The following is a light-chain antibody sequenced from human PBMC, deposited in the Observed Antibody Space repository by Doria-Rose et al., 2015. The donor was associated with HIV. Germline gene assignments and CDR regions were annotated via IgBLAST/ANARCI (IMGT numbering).Light chain of an antibody. CDR2: DGS. Sequence: EIVMTQSPGTLSLSPGEGATLSCRASQSFSSTYLAWNQQKPVQAPSLLIYDGSTRATGIPDRFSASGSGTDFTHTINRLEPEDFALYYCHQYGTSWTFGQGTKVEI. V-gene: IGKV3-20*01. CDR3: HQYGTSWT. J-gene: IGKJ1*01. CDR1: QSFSSTY.